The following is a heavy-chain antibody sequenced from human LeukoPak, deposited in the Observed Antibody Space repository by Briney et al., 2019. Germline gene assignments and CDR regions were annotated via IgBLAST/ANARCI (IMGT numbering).Heavy chain of an antibody. CDR3: ARLSVVLWAAEAQSHDP. Sequence: PSETLSLTCTVSGGSLNSSGYFWGWIRQPPGKGLQWIGSIYYGGSTYYNPSLKRRVTISRDTSKNQFSLNLSSVTPADTAVYHCARLSVVLWAAEAQSHDPWGQGTLVTVSS. CDR2: IYYGGST. V-gene: IGHV4-39*01. D-gene: IGHD2-8*01. CDR1: GGSLNSSGYF. J-gene: IGHJ5*02.